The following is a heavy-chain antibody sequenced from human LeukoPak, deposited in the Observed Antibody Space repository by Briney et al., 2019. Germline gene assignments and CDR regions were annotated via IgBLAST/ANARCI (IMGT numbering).Heavy chain of an antibody. Sequence: KPSETLSLTCAVYGGSFSGYYWSWIRQPPGKGLEWIGEINHSGSTNYNPSLKSRVTISVDTSKNQFSLKLSSVTAADTAVYYCARRQLVRSGVDYWGQGTLVTVSS. D-gene: IGHD6-13*01. J-gene: IGHJ4*02. V-gene: IGHV4-34*01. CDR3: ARRQLVRSGVDY. CDR2: INHSGST. CDR1: GGSFSGYY.